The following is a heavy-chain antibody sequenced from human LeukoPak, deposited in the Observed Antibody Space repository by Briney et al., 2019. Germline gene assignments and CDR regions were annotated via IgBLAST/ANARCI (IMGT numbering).Heavy chain of an antibody. D-gene: IGHD1-26*01. CDR2: IRYDGSKK. CDR3: AKDLRAGSLEYFDY. CDR1: GFTFSSYG. Sequence: GGSLRLSCAASGFTFSSYGMHWVRQAPGMGLEWVTFIRYDGSKKYYADSVKGRFTISRDNSKNTLYLQMNSLRAEDKAVYYCAKDLRAGSLEYFDYWGQGTLVPVSS. J-gene: IGHJ4*02. V-gene: IGHV3-30*02.